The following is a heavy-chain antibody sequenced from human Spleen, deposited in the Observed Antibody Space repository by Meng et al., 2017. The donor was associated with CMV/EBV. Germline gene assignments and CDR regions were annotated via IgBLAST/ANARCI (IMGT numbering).Heavy chain of an antibody. CDR1: FNNSI. CDR3: AKERMVTSRGRIDSSGFDY. V-gene: IGHV3-30*18. D-gene: IGHD5-18*01. CDR2: ISYHGRNT. Sequence: FNNSIMRWVRPPPGEGLEWLTLISYHGRNTFYAPSVEGRFTLSRDNSKNTLYLQLSTLSAADTAVYYCAKERMVTSRGRIDSSGFDYWGQGTLVTVSS. J-gene: IGHJ4*02.